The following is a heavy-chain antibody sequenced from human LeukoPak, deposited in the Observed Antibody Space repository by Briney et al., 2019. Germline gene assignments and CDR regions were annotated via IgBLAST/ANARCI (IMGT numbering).Heavy chain of an antibody. CDR1: GGSISSYY. D-gene: IGHD1-26*01. CDR2: IYYSGST. CDR3: ARGRSSGSYPNFYYYYYGMDV. Sequence: SETLSLTCTVSGGSISSYYWSWIRQPPGKGLEWIGYIYYSGSTNYNPSLKSRVTISVDTSKNQFSLKLSSVTAADTAVYYCARGRSSGSYPNFYYYYYGMDVWGQGTTVTVSS. V-gene: IGHV4-59*01. J-gene: IGHJ6*02.